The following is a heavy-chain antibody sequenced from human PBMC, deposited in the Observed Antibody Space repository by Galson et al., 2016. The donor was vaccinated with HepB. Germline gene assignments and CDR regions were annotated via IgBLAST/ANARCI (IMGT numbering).Heavy chain of an antibody. V-gene: IGHV3-21*01. J-gene: IGHJ4*02. Sequence: LRLSCAASGFTFSSYIMHWVRQAPGKGLEWVSSIGSGGAFIYYANSVRGRFTISRDNAKNSLSLQMNSLRAEDTALYYCARDFKGDYYFDYWGQGILVTVSS. D-gene: IGHD2-21*02. CDR3: ARDFKGDYYFDY. CDR2: IGSGGAFI. CDR1: GFTFSSYI.